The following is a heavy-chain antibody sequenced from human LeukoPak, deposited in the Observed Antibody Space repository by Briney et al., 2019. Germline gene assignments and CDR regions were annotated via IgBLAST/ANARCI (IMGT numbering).Heavy chain of an antibody. CDR2: IYYSGST. CDR3: ARRGIWNWGYYFDY. V-gene: IGHV4-59*12. D-gene: IGHD7-27*01. CDR1: GGSINSYH. Sequence: PSETLSLTCTVSGGSINSYHWSWIRQPPGKGLEWIGYIYYSGSTNYNPSLKSRVTISVDTSKNQFSLKLSSVTAADTAVYYCARRGIWNWGYYFDYWGQGTLVTVSS. J-gene: IGHJ4*02.